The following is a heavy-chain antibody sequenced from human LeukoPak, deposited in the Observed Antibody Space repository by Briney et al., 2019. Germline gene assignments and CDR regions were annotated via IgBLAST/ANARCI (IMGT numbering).Heavy chain of an antibody. V-gene: IGHV3-21*01. CDR2: INNVGSHI. J-gene: IGHJ4*02. D-gene: IGHD1-26*01. Sequence: GRPLRLSCAASGFIFSNYDMNWVRQAPGKGLEWVSSINNVGSHIYYAGSVKGRFAISRDNTKNSLYLQMNSLRAEDTAVYYCSRDPTYYLRYGYFDYWGQGALVTVSS. CDR3: SRDPTYYLRYGYFDY. CDR1: GFIFSNYD.